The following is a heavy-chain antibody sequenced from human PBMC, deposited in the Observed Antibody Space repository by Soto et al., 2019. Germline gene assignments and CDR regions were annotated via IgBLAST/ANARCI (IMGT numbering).Heavy chain of an antibody. D-gene: IGHD5-12*01. Sequence: QVQLQESGPGLVKPSETLSLTCAVSSYSIRSGDYWAWIRQSPGKGLEWFGTISHSGDTFYNPSLRSRVTLSVDASKNQSSLELTSVTAADTALYYCARVHASGHGVDYWGQGTLVTVSS. CDR1: SYSIRSGDY. CDR2: ISHSGDT. J-gene: IGHJ4*02. V-gene: IGHV4-38-2*01. CDR3: ARVHASGHGVDY.